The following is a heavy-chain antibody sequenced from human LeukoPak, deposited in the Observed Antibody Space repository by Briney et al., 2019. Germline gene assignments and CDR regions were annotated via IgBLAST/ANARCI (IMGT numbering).Heavy chain of an antibody. CDR2: IYYSGST. J-gene: IGHJ4*02. Sequence: PSETLSLTCTVSGGSISSYYWSWIRQPPGKGLEWIGYIYYSGSTNYNPSLKSRVTISVDTSKNLFSLKLSSVTASDTAVYYCAGGDVDTAMVDYWGQGTLVTVSS. CDR1: GGSISSYY. CDR3: AGGDVDTAMVDY. D-gene: IGHD5-18*01. V-gene: IGHV4-59*01.